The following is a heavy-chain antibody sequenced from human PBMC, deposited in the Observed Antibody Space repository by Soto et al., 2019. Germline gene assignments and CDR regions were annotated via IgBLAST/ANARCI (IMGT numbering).Heavy chain of an antibody. CDR3: VRRSKNIVLVPADKGWFDY. CDR2: IYSSGNT. Sequence: QLQLQESGPGLVKPSETLSLTCIVSGGSISTSSYYWGWIRQPPGKGLEWIGTIYSSGNTFYNPSLKSPVTISVDTFKNQFSLKLSSVTAADTAVYYCVRRSKNIVLVPADKGWFDYWGQGSLVTVSS. D-gene: IGHD2-2*01. J-gene: IGHJ4*02. CDR1: GGSISTSSYY. V-gene: IGHV4-39*01.